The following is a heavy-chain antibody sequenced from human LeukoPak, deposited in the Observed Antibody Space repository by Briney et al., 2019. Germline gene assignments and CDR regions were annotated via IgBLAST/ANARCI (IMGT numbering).Heavy chain of an antibody. CDR3: ARDAAAIRTVYSAFDI. Sequence: KPGGSLRLSCAASGFTFSSYAMSWVRQAPGKGLEWVAVISYDGSNKYYADSVKGRFTIFRDNSKNTLYLQMNSLRAEDTAVYYCARDAAAIRTVYSAFDIWGQGTMVTVSS. V-gene: IGHV3-30-3*01. CDR2: ISYDGSNK. D-gene: IGHD2-21*02. CDR1: GFTFSSYA. J-gene: IGHJ3*02.